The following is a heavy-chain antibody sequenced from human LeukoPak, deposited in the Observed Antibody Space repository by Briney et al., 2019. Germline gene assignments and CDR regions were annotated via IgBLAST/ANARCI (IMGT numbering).Heavy chain of an antibody. Sequence: ASAKVPCKASGYTFTSYYMHWVRQAPGQGLEWMGIINPSGGSTSYAQKFQGRVAMTRDTSTSTVYMELSSLRSEDTAVYYCARDFKSSHDYWGQGTLVTVSS. CDR3: ARDFKSSHDY. CDR2: INPSGGST. CDR1: GYTFTSYY. V-gene: IGHV1-46*03. J-gene: IGHJ4*02.